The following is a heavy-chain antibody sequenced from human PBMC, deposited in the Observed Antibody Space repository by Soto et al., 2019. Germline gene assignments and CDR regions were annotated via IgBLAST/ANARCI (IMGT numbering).Heavy chain of an antibody. CDR1: GFTFTSSA. V-gene: IGHV1-58*01. CDR2: IVVGSGNT. CDR3: AAERPGYSSGWYDYYYYGMDV. D-gene: IGHD6-19*01. J-gene: IGHJ6*02. Sequence: ASVKVSCKASGFTFTSSAVQWVRQARGQRLEWIGWIVVGSGNTDYAQKFQERVTITRDMSTSTAYMELSSLRSEDTAVYYCAAERPGYSSGWYDYYYYGMDVWGQGTTVTVSS.